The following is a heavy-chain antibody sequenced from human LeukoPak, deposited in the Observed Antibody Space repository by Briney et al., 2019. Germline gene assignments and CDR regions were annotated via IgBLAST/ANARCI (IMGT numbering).Heavy chain of an antibody. V-gene: IGHV3-64*04. J-gene: IGHJ4*02. CDR3: ARVLVGAVDY. CDR2: IGPNGGDA. CDR1: GFTFSSYA. Sequence: GGSLRLSCAASGFTFSSYAMNWFRQAPGKGLEYVSVIGPNGGDAYYADSVKGRFTISRDNSKNTLYLQMNSLRAEDTAVYYCARVLVGAVDYWGQGTLVTVSS. D-gene: IGHD2-8*02.